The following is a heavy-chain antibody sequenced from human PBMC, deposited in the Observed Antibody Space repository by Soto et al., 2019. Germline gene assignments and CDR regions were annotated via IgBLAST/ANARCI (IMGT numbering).Heavy chain of an antibody. CDR1: GGSISSGGYY. CDR2: IYYSGST. J-gene: IGHJ5*02. V-gene: IGHV4-31*03. D-gene: IGHD3-10*01. CDR3: ARDQTYYGSGSYFNWFDP. Sequence: SETLSLTCTVSGGSISSGGYYWSWIRQHPGKGLEWIGYIYYSGSTYYNPSLKSRVTISVDTSRNQFSLKLSSVTAADTAVYYCARDQTYYGSGSYFNWFDPWGQGTLVTVSS.